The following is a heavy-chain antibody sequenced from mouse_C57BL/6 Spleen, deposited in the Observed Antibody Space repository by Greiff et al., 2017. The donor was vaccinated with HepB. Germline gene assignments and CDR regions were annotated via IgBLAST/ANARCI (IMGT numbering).Heavy chain of an antibody. CDR1: GYTFTSYN. CDR3: ARGSSKAYFDY. V-gene: IGHV1-12*01. J-gene: IGHJ2*01. D-gene: IGHD1-1*01. Sequence: QVQLKQSGAELVRPGASVKMSCKASGYTFTSYNMHWVKQTPRQGLEWIGAIYPGDGDTYYNQKFKGKATLTVDQSSSTAYMQLSSLTSEDSAVYLCARGSSKAYFDYWGQGTTLTVSS. CDR2: IYPGDGDT.